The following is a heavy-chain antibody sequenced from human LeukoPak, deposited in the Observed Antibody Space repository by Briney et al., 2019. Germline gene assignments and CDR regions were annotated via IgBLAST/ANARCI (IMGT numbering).Heavy chain of an antibody. CDR1: GFTFSSYA. CDR2: ISGRGANT. D-gene: IGHD3-22*01. Sequence: GGSLRLSCATSGFTFSSYAMSWVRQAPGKGLEWVSSISGRGANTHYADSVKGRFTISGDYSKNTLNLQMNSLRAEDTAEYYCAKSGRVFDTSGYYWFPNWGQGILVTVSS. V-gene: IGHV3-23*01. J-gene: IGHJ4*02. CDR3: AKSGRVFDTSGYYWFPN.